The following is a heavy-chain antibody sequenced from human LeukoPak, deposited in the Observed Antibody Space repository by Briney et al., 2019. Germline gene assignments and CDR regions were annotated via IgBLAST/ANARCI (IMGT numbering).Heavy chain of an antibody. V-gene: IGHV3-11*04. CDR3: AKVAVEYYYGSGSFDY. CDR1: GFTFSDYY. D-gene: IGHD3-10*01. CDR2: ISSSGSTI. J-gene: IGHJ4*02. Sequence: GGSLRLSCAASGFTFSDYYMSWIRQAPGKGLEWVSYISSSGSTIYYADSVKGRFTISRDNSKNTLYLQMNSLRAEDTAVYYCAKVAVEYYYGSGSFDYWGQGTLVTVSS.